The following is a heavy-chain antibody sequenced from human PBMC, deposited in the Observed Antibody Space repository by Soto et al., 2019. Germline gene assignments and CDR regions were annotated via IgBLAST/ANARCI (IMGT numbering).Heavy chain of an antibody. D-gene: IGHD5-12*01. J-gene: IGHJ4*02. CDR1: GYTFTYYH. Sequence: AAVKVSCKASGYTFTYYHVHWVRQAPGQGLEWMGIINPNGGDTSYAQKFQGRVTITADESTSTACMELSSLRSEDTAVYYCASAPRGYSGYDYFDYWGQGTLVTVSS. CDR3: ASAPRGYSGYDYFDY. CDR2: INPNGGDT. V-gene: IGHV1-46*01.